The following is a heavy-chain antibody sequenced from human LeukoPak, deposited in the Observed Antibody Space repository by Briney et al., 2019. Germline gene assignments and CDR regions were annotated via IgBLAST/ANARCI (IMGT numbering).Heavy chain of an antibody. CDR3: ASTIAVAGTAWFDP. D-gene: IGHD6-19*01. Sequence: PSETLSLTCTVSGGSISSSSYYWGWIRQPPGKGLEWIGSICYSGSTYYNPSLKSRVTISVDTSKNQFSLKLSSVTAADTAVYYCASTIAVAGTAWFDPWGQGTLVTVSS. CDR2: ICYSGST. CDR1: GGSISSSSYY. V-gene: IGHV4-39*01. J-gene: IGHJ5*02.